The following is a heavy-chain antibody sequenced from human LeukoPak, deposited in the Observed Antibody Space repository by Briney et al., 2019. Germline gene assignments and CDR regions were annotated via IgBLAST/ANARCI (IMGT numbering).Heavy chain of an antibody. V-gene: IGHV4-59*01. CDR2: IYYSGST. J-gene: IGHJ5*02. CDR1: AGTISSYY. Sequence: SETLSLTCTVSAGTISSYYWSWLRQPPGKGLEWRVYIYYSGSTNYNPSLKSRVTISVDTSKNQFSLKLSSVTAADTAVYYCARGYDSWSGNVNWFDPWGQGTLVTVSS. D-gene: IGHD3-3*01. CDR3: ARGYDSWSGNVNWFDP.